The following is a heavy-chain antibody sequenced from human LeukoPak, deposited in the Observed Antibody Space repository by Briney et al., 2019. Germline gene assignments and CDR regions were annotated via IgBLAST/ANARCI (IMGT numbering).Heavy chain of an antibody. V-gene: IGHV4-59*01. CDR2: ISDSGST. Sequence: SETLSLTCTVSGGSMNNYYWSWIRQAPGKGLEWIGYISDSGSTNYNPSLRSRVTISVDTSKNQFSLKLSSVAAADTALYYCARYDYGDCWFDPWGQGTLVTVSS. CDR3: ARYDYGDCWFDP. CDR1: GGSMNNYY. J-gene: IGHJ5*02. D-gene: IGHD4-17*01.